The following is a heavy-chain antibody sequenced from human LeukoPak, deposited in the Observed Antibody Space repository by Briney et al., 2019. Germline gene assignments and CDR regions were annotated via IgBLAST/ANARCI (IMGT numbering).Heavy chain of an antibody. CDR3: AREATMEYFDH. Sequence: GGSLRPSCAASGFTFSSYEMNWVRQAPGKGLEWVSYISSSGSTIYYADSVKGRFTISRDNAKNSLYLHMNSLRAEDTAVYYCAREATMEYFDHWGQGTLVTVSS. V-gene: IGHV3-48*03. CDR2: ISSSGSTI. D-gene: IGHD5-12*01. J-gene: IGHJ4*02. CDR1: GFTFSSYE.